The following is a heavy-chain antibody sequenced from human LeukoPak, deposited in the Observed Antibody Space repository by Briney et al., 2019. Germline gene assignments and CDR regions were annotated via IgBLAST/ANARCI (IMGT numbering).Heavy chain of an antibody. D-gene: IGHD3-10*01. CDR2: ISGSGVAT. CDR3: AKDPQPSVRMLRGTMDV. CDR1: GFTFSNYA. J-gene: IGHJ6*02. V-gene: IGHV3-23*01. Sequence: GGSLRLSCAASGFTFSNYAMSWVRQAPGKGLEWVSVISGSGVATDYADSVKGRFTISRDNSKNMLFLQMNSLRAEDTAVYYCAKDPQPSVRMLRGTMDVWGQGTTVTVSS.